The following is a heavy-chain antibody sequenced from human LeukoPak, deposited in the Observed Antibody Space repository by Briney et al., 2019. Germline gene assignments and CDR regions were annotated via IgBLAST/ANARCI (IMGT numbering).Heavy chain of an antibody. CDR2: IYTSGST. CDR1: GGSISSGSYH. J-gene: IGHJ6*02. D-gene: IGHD4-23*01. Sequence: PSETLSLTCTVSGGSISSGSYHWSWIRQPAGTGLEWIGRIYTSGSTNYNPSLKSRVTISVDTSKNQFSLKLSSVTAADTAVYYCARAPTIRGGNPSRVRGMDVWGQGTTVTVSS. CDR3: ARAPTIRGGNPSRVRGMDV. V-gene: IGHV4-61*02.